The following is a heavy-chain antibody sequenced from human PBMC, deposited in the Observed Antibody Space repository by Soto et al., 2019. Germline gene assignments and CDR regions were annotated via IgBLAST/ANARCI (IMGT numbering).Heavy chain of an antibody. Sequence: QVQLVESGGGAVQPGRSLRLSCAASGFTFSSNGMHWVRQAPGKGLEWVAVISYDGSNKYYADSVKGRFTISRDNSKNTLYLQMNSLRAEDTAVYYCATSREIRITMIPSGADYWGQGTLVTVSS. J-gene: IGHJ4*02. CDR2: ISYDGSNK. CDR1: GFTFSSNG. CDR3: ATSREIRITMIPSGADY. D-gene: IGHD3-22*01. V-gene: IGHV3-30*03.